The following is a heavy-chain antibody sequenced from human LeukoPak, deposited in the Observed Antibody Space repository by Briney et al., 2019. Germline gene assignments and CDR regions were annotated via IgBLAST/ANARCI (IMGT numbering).Heavy chain of an antibody. CDR2: ISGSGGST. CDR3: AKDQGLRYFDWLALNWFDP. J-gene: IGHJ5*02. D-gene: IGHD3-9*01. CDR1: GFTFSSYA. Sequence: PGGSLRLSCAASGFTFSSYAMSWVRQAPGKGLEWVSAISGSGGSTYYADSVKGRFTIPRDNSKNTLYLQMNSLRAEDTAVYYCAKDQGLRYFDWLALNWFDPWGQGTLVTVSS. V-gene: IGHV3-23*01.